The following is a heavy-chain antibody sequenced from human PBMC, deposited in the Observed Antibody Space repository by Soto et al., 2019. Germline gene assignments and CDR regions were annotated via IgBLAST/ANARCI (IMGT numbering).Heavy chain of an antibody. J-gene: IGHJ6*02. Sequence: PSETLSLTCTVSGGSITSGGYYWGWIRQHPGKGLEWIGHIYYGGSTSYNPSLKSRVTISADTSKNQFSMKLSSVTAADTAVYYCARHEAVSSVSYYGKDVWGQGTTVTVSS. CDR2: IYYGGST. CDR3: ARHEAVSSVSYYGKDV. CDR1: GGSITSGGYY. D-gene: IGHD3-22*01. V-gene: IGHV4-39*01.